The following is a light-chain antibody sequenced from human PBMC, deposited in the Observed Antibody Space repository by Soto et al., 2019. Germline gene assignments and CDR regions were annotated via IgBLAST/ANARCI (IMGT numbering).Light chain of an antibody. CDR3: QQRNYWQVT. J-gene: IGKJ5*01. Sequence: EIQLTQSPSSLSASVGDRVTITCRVSQGISSYLNWYQQKPGKAPKLLIYAASSLQSGVPSRFSGSGSGTDFTLTISSLEPEDFAIYYCQQRNYWQVTFGQGTRLEI. CDR2: AAS. V-gene: IGKV1-39*01. CDR1: QGISSY.